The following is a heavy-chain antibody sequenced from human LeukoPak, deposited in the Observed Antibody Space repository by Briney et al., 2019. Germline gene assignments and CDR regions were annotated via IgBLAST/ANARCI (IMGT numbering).Heavy chain of an antibody. CDR3: ARKGAPADI. J-gene: IGHJ4*02. CDR1: GFTFDDYA. D-gene: IGHD2-2*01. Sequence: PGRSLRLSCAASGFTFDDYAMHWVRQAPGKDLEWVSGISWNSGSIGYADSVKGRFTISRDNAKNSLYLQMDSLRAEDTAVYYCARKGAPADIWGQGTLVTVSS. V-gene: IGHV3-9*01. CDR2: ISWNSGSI.